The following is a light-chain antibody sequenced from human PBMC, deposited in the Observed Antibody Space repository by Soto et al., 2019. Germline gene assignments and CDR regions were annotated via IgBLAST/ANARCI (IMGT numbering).Light chain of an antibody. CDR1: QSLLRSKGNIY. Sequence: DIVLTQSLLSLPVTPGAPASISCRSSQSLLRSKGNIYVDWYLQQPGQSPQLPIYSASIRASGVPDRLSGSGSGTDFTRKITRVEAEDVGVYYCMQAIQAPRTFGLGTKVEIK. CDR3: MQAIQAPRT. J-gene: IGKJ1*01. CDR2: SAS. V-gene: IGKV2-28*01.